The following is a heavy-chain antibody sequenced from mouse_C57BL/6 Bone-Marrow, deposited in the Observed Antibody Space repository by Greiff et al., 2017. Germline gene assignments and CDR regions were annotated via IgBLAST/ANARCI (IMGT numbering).Heavy chain of an antibody. CDR2: IHPNSGST. J-gene: IGHJ2*01. CDR3: ARSGYCGPGYYFDY. V-gene: IGHV1-64*01. CDR1: GYTFTSYW. D-gene: IGHD2-14*01. Sequence: VQLQQPGAELVKPGASVKLSCKASGYTFTSYWMHWVKQRPGQGLEWIGMIHPNSGSTNYNEKFKSKATLTVDKSSSTAYMQLSSLTSEDSAVYDCARSGYCGPGYYFDYWGQGTTLTVSS.